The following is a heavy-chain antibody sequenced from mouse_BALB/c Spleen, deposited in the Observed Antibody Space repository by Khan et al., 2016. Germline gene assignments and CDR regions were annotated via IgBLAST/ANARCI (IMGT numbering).Heavy chain of an antibody. CDR2: IYPYNGNT. Sequence: EVQLQESGPELVKPGASVKISCKASGYTFTDNNMHWVKQSHGKTLEWIGYIYPYNGNTGYNQKFKSKATFTVDSSSSTAYMELRSLTSEDSAVSYSGRGYDGYPYYAMDHWGQGTSVTVSS. J-gene: IGHJ4*01. CDR3: GRGYDGYPYYAMDH. CDR1: GYTFTDNN. V-gene: IGHV1S29*02. D-gene: IGHD2-3*01.